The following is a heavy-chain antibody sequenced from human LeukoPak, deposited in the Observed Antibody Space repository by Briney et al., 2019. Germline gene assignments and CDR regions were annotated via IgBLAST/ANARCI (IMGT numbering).Heavy chain of an antibody. Sequence: SETLSLTCTVSGGSISSGDYYWSWIRQPPGKGLEWIGYIYYSGSTNYNPSLKSRVTISVDTSKNQFSLKLSSVTAADTAVYYCARDGRGDSIAVAGTSGPYWYFDLWGRGTLVTVSS. CDR1: GGSISSGDYY. J-gene: IGHJ2*01. D-gene: IGHD6-19*01. CDR2: IYYSGST. V-gene: IGHV4-61*08. CDR3: ARDGRGDSIAVAGTSGPYWYFDL.